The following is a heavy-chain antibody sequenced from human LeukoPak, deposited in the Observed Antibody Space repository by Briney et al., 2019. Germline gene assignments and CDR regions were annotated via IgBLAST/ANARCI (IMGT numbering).Heavy chain of an antibody. J-gene: IGHJ4*02. Sequence: KAGGSLRLSCEVSGFTFSDHYMSWIRQAPGKRLEWVSYISSGSTYINYADSVEGRFTISRDNAKNSLYLQMNSLRAEDTAVYYCARGDYGGDYFDYWGQGTLVTVSS. V-gene: IGHV3-11*05. CDR3: ARGDYGGDYFDY. CDR1: GFTFSDHY. D-gene: IGHD4-23*01. CDR2: ISSGSTYI.